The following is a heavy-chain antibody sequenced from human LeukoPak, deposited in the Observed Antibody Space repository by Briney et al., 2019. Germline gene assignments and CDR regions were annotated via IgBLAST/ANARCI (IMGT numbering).Heavy chain of an antibody. CDR1: GFTFSSYA. CDR3: AKSSRGWSELEYYDY. J-gene: IGHJ4*02. CDR2: ISGSGGST. Sequence: GGSLRLSCAASGFTFSSYAMSWVRQAPGKGLEWVSAISGSGGSTYYADSVKGRFTISRDNPKNTLYLQMNSLRAEDTAVYYCAKSSRGWSELEYYDYWGQGTLVTVSS. V-gene: IGHV3-23*01. D-gene: IGHD6-19*01.